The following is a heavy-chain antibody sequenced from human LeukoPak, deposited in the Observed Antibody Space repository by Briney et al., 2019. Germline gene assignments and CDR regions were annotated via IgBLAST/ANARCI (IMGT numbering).Heavy chain of an antibody. D-gene: IGHD2-15*01. J-gene: IGHJ6*02. CDR3: ARQYCSGGSCYFPFYGMDV. V-gene: IGHV5-51*01. CDR2: IYPGDSDT. Sequence: GESLKISCKGSGYTFTIYWIAWVRPMPGKGLEWMGIIYPGDSDTRYSPSFQGQVTISADKPISTAYLQWSSLKASDTAMYYRARQYCSGGSCYFPFYGMDVWGQGTTVTVSS. CDR1: GYTFTIYW.